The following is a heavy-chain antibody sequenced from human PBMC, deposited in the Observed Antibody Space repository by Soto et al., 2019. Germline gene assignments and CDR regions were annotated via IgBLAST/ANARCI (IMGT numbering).Heavy chain of an antibody. J-gene: IGHJ6*02. V-gene: IGHV3-33*01. D-gene: IGHD1-26*01. CDR1: GFTFSSYG. Sequence: GGSLRLSCAASGFTFSSYGMHWVRQAPGKGLEWVAVIWYDGSNKYYADSMKGRFTISRDNSKNTLYLQMNSLRAEDTAVYYCARDSVVGATKGHYYYGMDVWGQGTTVTVSS. CDR3: ARDSVVGATKGHYYYGMDV. CDR2: IWYDGSNK.